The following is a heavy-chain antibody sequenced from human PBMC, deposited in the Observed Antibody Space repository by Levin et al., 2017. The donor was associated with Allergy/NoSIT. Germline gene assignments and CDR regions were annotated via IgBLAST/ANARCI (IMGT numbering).Heavy chain of an antibody. J-gene: IGHJ6*02. CDR1: GFTFSSYG. Sequence: GESLKISCAASGFTFSSYGMHWVRQAPGKGLEWVAVISYDGSNKYYADSVKGRFTISRDNSKNTLYLQMNSLRAEDTAVYYCAKKSGSSWYDYYYGMDVWGQGTTVTVSS. CDR3: AKKSGSSWYDYYYGMDV. V-gene: IGHV3-30*18. CDR2: ISYDGSNK. D-gene: IGHD6-13*01.